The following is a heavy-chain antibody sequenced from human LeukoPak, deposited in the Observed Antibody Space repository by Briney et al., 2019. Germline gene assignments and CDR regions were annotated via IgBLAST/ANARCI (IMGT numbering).Heavy chain of an antibody. CDR2: IYYSGST. V-gene: IGHV4-59*01. D-gene: IGHD6-6*01. CDR3: ARTPSLAARYFDY. J-gene: IGHJ4*02. CDR1: GGSISSYY. Sequence: SETLSLTCTVSGGSISSYYWSWIRQPPGKGLEWIGYIYYSGSTNYNPSLKSRVIISVDTSKNQFSLKLSSVTAADTAVYYCARTPSLAARYFDYWGQRTLVTVSS.